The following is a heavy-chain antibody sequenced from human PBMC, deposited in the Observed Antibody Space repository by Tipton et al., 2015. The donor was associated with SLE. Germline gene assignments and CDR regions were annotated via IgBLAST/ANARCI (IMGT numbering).Heavy chain of an antibody. CDR3: ARDAGADDYWSGFYYYGMDV. J-gene: IGHJ6*02. CDR1: GDSISSSKW. D-gene: IGHD3-3*01. Sequence: TLSLTCTVSGDSISSSKWWSWVRQSPGKGLEWIAEIYHSGSTSYNPSLKSRVTISVDTSKNQFSLKLSSVTAADTAVYYCARDAGADDYWSGFYYYGMDVWGQGTTVTVSS. CDR2: IYHSGST. V-gene: IGHV4-4*02.